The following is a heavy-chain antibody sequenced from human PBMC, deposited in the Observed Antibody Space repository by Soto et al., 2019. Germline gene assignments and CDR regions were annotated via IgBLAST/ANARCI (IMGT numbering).Heavy chain of an antibody. Sequence: EVQLVEAGGGLVQPGGSLRLSCAASGFTFSSYSMNWVRQAPGKGPEWVSYIRSSSTTIYYADSVKGRFTISRDNAKNSLYLQMNSLRAEDTAVYYCARDPLWFGELLLDYWGQGTLVTVSS. J-gene: IGHJ4*02. D-gene: IGHD3-10*01. CDR2: IRSSSTTI. CDR3: ARDPLWFGELLLDY. CDR1: GFTFSSYS. V-gene: IGHV3-48*01.